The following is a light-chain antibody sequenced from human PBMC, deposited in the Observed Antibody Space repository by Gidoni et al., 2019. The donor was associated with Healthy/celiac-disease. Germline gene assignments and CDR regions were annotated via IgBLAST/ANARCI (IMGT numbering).Light chain of an antibody. Sequence: EIVMMQSSATLSVSPGERATLSCGASQSVSSNLAWYQQKPVQAPRLLIYGASTRATVIPARFSGSGSGTEFTLTISSLQSVDFAVFSCQQYNNWPPGPLTFGGGTKVEIK. J-gene: IGKJ4*01. CDR1: QSVSSN. CDR3: QQYNNWPPGPLT. V-gene: IGKV3-15*01. CDR2: GAS.